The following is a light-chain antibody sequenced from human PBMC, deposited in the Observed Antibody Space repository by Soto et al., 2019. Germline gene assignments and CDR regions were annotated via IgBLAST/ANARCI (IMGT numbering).Light chain of an antibody. J-gene: IGLJ1*01. Sequence: QSALTQPASVSGSPGQSITISCTGTSSDVGAYNFVSWHQQHPGKAPKLMIYEINKRPSGVPDRFSGSKSGNTASLTVSGLQAEDEADYYCSSFAGSNNFPYVFGTGTKVTVL. V-gene: IGLV2-8*01. CDR3: SSFAGSNNFPYV. CDR1: SSDVGAYNF. CDR2: EIN.